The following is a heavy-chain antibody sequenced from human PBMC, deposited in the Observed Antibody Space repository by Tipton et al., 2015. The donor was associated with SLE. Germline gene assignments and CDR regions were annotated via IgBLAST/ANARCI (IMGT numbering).Heavy chain of an antibody. V-gene: IGHV4-59*01. J-gene: IGHJ4*02. Sequence: TLSLTCTVSGGSISSYYWSWIRQPPGKGLEWIGYIYYSGSTNYNPSLKSRVTISVDTSKNQFSLKLSSVTAADTAVYYCARLGYYDSSGYLVYWGQGTLVTVSS. CDR1: GGSISSYY. D-gene: IGHD3-22*01. CDR3: ARLGYYDSSGYLVY. CDR2: IYYSGST.